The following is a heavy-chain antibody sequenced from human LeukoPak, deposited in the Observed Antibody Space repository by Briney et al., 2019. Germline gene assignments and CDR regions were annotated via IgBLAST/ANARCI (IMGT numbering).Heavy chain of an antibody. CDR2: ITSGSSYI. CDR3: ARDYYYGSGFDY. V-gene: IGHV3-21*01. CDR1: GFTFSSYE. J-gene: IGHJ4*02. D-gene: IGHD3-10*01. Sequence: GGSLRLSCAASGFTFSSYEMNWVRQAPGKGLEWVSSITSGSSYIYYADSVKGRFTISRDNAKNSLYLQMNSLRAEDTAVYYCARDYYYGSGFDYWGQGTLVTVSS.